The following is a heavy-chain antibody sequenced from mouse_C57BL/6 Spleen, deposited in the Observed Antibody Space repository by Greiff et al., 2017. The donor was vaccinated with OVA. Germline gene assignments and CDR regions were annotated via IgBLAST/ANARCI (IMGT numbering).Heavy chain of an antibody. J-gene: IGHJ3*01. Sequence: QVQLQQPGAELVMPGASVKLSCKASGYTFTSYWMHWVKQRPGQGLEWIGEIDPSDSYTNYNQKFKGKSTLTVDKSSSTAYMQLSSLTSEDSAVYYCARTATVDLFAYWGQGTLVTVSA. CDR1: GYTFTSYW. CDR3: ARTATVDLFAY. D-gene: IGHD1-2*01. V-gene: IGHV1-69*01. CDR2: IDPSDSYT.